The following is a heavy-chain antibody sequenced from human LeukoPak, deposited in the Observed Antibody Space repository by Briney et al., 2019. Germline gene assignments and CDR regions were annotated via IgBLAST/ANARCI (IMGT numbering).Heavy chain of an antibody. J-gene: IGHJ4*02. CDR3: AKDPKGRGPTYFDY. V-gene: IGHV4-34*01. D-gene: IGHD2-15*01. CDR2: INHSGST. CDR1: GGSFSGYY. Sequence: PSETLSLTCAVYGGSFSGYYWSWIRQPPGKGLEWIGEINHSGSTNYNPSLKSRVTISVDTSKNQFSLKLSSVTAADTAVYYCAKDPKGRGPTYFDYWGQGTLVTVSS.